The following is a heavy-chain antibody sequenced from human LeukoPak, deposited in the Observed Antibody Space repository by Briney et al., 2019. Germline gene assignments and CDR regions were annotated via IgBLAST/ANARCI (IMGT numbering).Heavy chain of an antibody. CDR3: ASVDYYDSNAFDI. CDR2: MNPNSGNT. D-gene: IGHD3-22*01. V-gene: IGHV1-8*03. J-gene: IGHJ3*02. CDR1: GYTFTSYD. Sequence: ASVKVSCKASGYTFTSYDINWVRQATGQGLEWMGWMNPNSGNTGYAQKFQGRVTITRNTSISTAYMELSSLRSGDTAVYYCASVDYYDSNAFDIWGQGTMVTVSS.